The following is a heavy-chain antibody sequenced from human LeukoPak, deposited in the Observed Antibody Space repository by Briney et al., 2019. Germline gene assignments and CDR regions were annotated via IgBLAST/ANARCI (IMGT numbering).Heavy chain of an antibody. CDR3: ASLDSSGSPFDY. D-gene: IGHD3-22*01. CDR2: IYHSGST. CDR1: GYSISSGYY. V-gene: IGHV4-38-2*02. J-gene: IGHJ4*02. Sequence: SETLSLTCTVSGYSISSGYYWGWIRQPPGKGLEWIGSIYHSGSTYYNPSLKSRVTISVDTSKNQFSLKLSSVTAADTAVYYCASLDSSGSPFDYWGQGTLVTVSS.